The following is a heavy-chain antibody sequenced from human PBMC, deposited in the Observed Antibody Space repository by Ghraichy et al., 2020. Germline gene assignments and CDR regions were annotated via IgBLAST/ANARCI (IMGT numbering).Heavy chain of an antibody. J-gene: IGHJ5*02. CDR2: ISYDGTNK. CDR1: GFTFSSYA. V-gene: IGHV3-30*04. Sequence: GESLNISCAASGFTFSSYAMHWVRQAPGKGLEWVAVISYDGTNKYYVESVKGRFTISRDNSKNTLYLQMNSLRVEDTAVYYCARDDSGSAVADTNWFDPWGQGTQVTVSS. D-gene: IGHD6-19*01. CDR3: ARDDSGSAVADTNWFDP.